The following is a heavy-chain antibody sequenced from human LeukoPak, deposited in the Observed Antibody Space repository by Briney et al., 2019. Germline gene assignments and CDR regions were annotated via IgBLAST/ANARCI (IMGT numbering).Heavy chain of an antibody. CDR1: GFTFSAYG. CDR3: AKEVTRPNRAVAGLNY. CDR2: ISYDGSNK. Sequence: GGSLRLSCAASGFTFSAYGMHWVRQAPGKALEWVAIISYDGSNKYYADSVKGRFTISRDNAKNALYLQMNSLRAEDTAVYYCAKEVTRPNRAVAGLNYWGQGTLVTVSS. D-gene: IGHD6-19*01. V-gene: IGHV3-30*18. J-gene: IGHJ4*02.